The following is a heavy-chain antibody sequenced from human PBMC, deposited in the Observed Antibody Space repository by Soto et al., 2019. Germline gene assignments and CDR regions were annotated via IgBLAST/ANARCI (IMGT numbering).Heavy chain of an antibody. V-gene: IGHV5-51*01. CDR2: IYPGDSDT. J-gene: IGHJ1*01. D-gene: IGHD3-22*01. CDR1: GYSFTSYG. CDR3: ARRGDYDSSGYPFQH. Sequence: GVSQKLSWQVAGYSFTSYGVGWMRQMHGKGLEWMGIIYPGDSDTRYSPSFQGQVTISADKSISTAYLQWSSLKASDTAMYYCARRGDYDSSGYPFQHWGQGTLASVSS.